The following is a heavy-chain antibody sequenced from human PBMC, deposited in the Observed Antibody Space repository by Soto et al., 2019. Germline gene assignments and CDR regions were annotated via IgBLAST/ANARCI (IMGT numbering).Heavy chain of an antibody. CDR2: IRYDGSNK. CDR3: SRDDHYDILTGPLDY. D-gene: IGHD3-9*01. Sequence: PGGSLRLSCAASGFTFSSYGMHWVRQAPGKGLEWVAVIRYDGSNKYYADSVKGRFTISRDNSKNTLYLQMNSLRAEATAVYYCSRDDHYDILTGPLDYWGQGTLVTVSS. V-gene: IGHV3-33*01. CDR1: GFTFSSYG. J-gene: IGHJ4*02.